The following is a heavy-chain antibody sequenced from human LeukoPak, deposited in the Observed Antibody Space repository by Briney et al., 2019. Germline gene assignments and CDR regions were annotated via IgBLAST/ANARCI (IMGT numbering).Heavy chain of an antibody. Sequence: GASVKVSCKASGYTFTGYYMHWVRQAPGQGLEWMGWINPNSGGTNYAQKFQGRVTMTRDTSISTAYMELSRLRSDDTAVYYCARDKKYSGYDHFDNWGQGTLVTVSS. CDR1: GYTFTGYY. CDR2: INPNSGGT. D-gene: IGHD5-12*01. V-gene: IGHV1-2*02. J-gene: IGHJ4*02. CDR3: ARDKKYSGYDHFDN.